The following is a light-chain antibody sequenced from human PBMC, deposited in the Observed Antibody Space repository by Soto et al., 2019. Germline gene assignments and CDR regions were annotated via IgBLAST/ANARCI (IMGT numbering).Light chain of an antibody. CDR3: QSYDSSAWV. V-gene: IGLV6-57*02. J-gene: IGLJ3*02. CDR1: SGSIASNY. Sequence: NFMLTQPHSVSESPGKTVTISRTGSSGSIASNYVQWYQQRPGSAPTTVIYEDNQRPSGVPDRFSGSIDSSSNSASLTISGLKTEDEADYYCQSYDSSAWVFGGGTKVTVL. CDR2: EDN.